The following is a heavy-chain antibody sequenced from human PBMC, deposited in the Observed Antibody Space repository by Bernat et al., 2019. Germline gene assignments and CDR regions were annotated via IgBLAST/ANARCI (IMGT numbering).Heavy chain of an antibody. CDR1: GFTFSSYA. J-gene: IGHJ6*03. V-gene: IGHV3-23*01. Sequence: EVQLLESGGGLVQPGVSLRLSCAASGFTFSSYAMSWVRQAPGKGLEWVSAISGSGGSTYYADSVKGRFTISRDNSKNTLYLQMNSLRAEDTAVYYCAKDLRSDANCYCYYMDVWGKGTTVTVSS. CDR2: ISGSGGST. CDR3: AKDLRSDANCYCYYMDV. D-gene: IGHD4-17*01.